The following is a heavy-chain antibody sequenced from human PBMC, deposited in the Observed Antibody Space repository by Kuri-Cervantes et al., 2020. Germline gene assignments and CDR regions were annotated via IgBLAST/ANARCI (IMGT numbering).Heavy chain of an antibody. CDR2: TYYRSKWYN. CDR3: ARAYDSGYDYSGYYFDY. V-gene: IGHV6-1*01. D-gene: IGHD5-12*01. J-gene: IGHJ4*02. Sequence: SETLSLTCAISGDSVSSNSAAWNWIRQSPSRGLEWLGRTYYRSKWYNDYAVSVKSRITINPDTSTNQFSLKLSSVTAADTAVYYCARAYDSGYDYSGYYFDYWGQGTLVTVSS. CDR1: GDSVSSNSAA.